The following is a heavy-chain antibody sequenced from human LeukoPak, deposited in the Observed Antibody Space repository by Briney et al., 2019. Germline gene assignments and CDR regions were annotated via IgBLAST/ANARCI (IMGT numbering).Heavy chain of an antibody. Sequence: PGGSLRLSCAASGFTFSSFAMTWVRQAPGKGLEWVSTISDSGGSTYYADSVKGRFTISRDNSKDTLYVQMNSLRAEDAAVYYCAKSPSVVQRGYFDYWGQGSLVTVSS. V-gene: IGHV3-23*01. D-gene: IGHD2-2*01. J-gene: IGHJ4*02. CDR2: ISDSGGST. CDR1: GFTFSSFA. CDR3: AKSPSVVQRGYFDY.